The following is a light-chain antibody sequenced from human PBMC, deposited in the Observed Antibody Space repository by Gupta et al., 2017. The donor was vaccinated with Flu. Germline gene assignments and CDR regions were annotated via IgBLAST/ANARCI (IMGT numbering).Light chain of an antibody. Sequence: QTVVTQEPPFSVSPGETVTLTCGLTSGSVSTTHSPTWYQQTPGHAPRTLIYSTNTRSSGVPHRFSGSILGNKAALTITGAQADDESDYYCALYMGSGVSLFGGGTKLTVL. CDR1: SGSVSTTHS. J-gene: IGLJ3*02. CDR3: ALYMGSGVSL. V-gene: IGLV8-61*01. CDR2: STN.